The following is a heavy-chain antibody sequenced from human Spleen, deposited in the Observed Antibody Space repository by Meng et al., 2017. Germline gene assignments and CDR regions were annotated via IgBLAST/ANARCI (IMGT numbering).Heavy chain of an antibody. Sequence: SDTLSLACAAYGGAFSGYYWSWIRQPPGKGLEWIGEINHSGITNYNPSLKSPVTISVDTSKNQFSLKLSSVTAADTAVYYCARDDGDYNFDYWGQGTLVTVSS. CDR2: INHSGIT. CDR1: GGAFSGYY. D-gene: IGHD4-17*01. V-gene: IGHV4-34*01. J-gene: IGHJ4*02. CDR3: ARDDGDYNFDY.